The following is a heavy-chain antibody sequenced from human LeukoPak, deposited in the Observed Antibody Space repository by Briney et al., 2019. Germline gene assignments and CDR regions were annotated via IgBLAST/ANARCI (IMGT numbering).Heavy chain of an antibody. D-gene: IGHD4-17*01. CDR3: TRDTGTTGEVKFDP. CDR1: GGSFSGYY. Sequence: KASETLSLTCAVCGGSFSGYYWSWIRQPPGKGLEWIGEINHSGSTNYNPSLKSRVTISVDTSKNQFSLKLSSVTAADTAVYYCTRDTGTTGEVKFDPWGQGTLVTVSS. CDR2: INHSGST. J-gene: IGHJ5*02. V-gene: IGHV4-34*01.